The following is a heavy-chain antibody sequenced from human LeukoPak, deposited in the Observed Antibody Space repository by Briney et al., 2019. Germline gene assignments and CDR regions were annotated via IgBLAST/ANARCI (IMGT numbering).Heavy chain of an antibody. CDR3: VRDFNWGFDY. J-gene: IGHJ4*02. CDR1: GDSGSSKSVS. V-gene: IGHV6-1*01. CDR2: TRYRSTWMT. D-gene: IGHD7-27*01. Sequence: SQTLSLTCAISGDSGSSKSVSWSWIRQSPSGGLEFLGRTRYRSTWMTFYSLSVQSRMTINADTSRNHVSLRLNSVTPEDTALYYCVRDFNWGFDYWGQGTLVTVSS.